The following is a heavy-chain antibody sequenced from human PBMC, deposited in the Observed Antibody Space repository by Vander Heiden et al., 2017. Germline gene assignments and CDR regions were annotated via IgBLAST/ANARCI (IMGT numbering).Heavy chain of an antibody. D-gene: IGHD4-17*01. J-gene: IGHJ5*02. Sequence: QVQLVQSGAEVKKPGASVKVSCKASGYTFTSYDINWVRQATGQGLEWMGWMNPNSGNTGYAQKFQGRVTMTRNTSISTAYMELSSMRSEETAVYYCARDLYGDYVSNNWFDPWGQGTLVTVYS. CDR1: GYTFTSYD. V-gene: IGHV1-8*01. CDR3: ARDLYGDYVSNNWFDP. CDR2: MNPNSGNT.